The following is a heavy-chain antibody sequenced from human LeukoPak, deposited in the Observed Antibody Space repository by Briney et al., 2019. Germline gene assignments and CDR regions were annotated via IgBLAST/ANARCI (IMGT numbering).Heavy chain of an antibody. D-gene: IGHD6-6*01. J-gene: IGHJ4*02. V-gene: IGHV3-30-3*01. CDR2: ISYDGSNK. CDR3: ARGPNSNWSGLDF. Sequence: GGSLRLSCAASGFTFSSYAMHWVRQAPGKGLEWVTIISYDGSNKYYADSVKGRFTISRDNSKNTLFLQMNSLRAEDTAVYYCARGPNSNWSGLDFWGQGTLLTVSS. CDR1: GFTFSSYA.